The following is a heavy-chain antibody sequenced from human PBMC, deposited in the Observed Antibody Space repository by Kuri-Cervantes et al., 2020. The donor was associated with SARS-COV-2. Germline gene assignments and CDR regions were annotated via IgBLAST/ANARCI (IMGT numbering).Heavy chain of an antibody. D-gene: IGHD4-23*01. CDR1: GFTVGNNY. J-gene: IGHJ4*02. CDR3: AKAPYGGKGAFDY. CDR2: IYSSENA. Sequence: GESLKISCAAFGFTVGNNYMSWFRQAPGKGLEWVSVIYSSENAYYADSVEGRFTISRDNSKNMVYLQMNDLRAEDTAVYYCAKAPYGGKGAFDYWGQGTLVTVSS. V-gene: IGHV3-53*01.